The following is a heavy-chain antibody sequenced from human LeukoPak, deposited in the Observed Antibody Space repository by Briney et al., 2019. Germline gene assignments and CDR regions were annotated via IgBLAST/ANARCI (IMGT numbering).Heavy chain of an antibody. Sequence: GGSLRLSCAASGFTFSSYAMSWVRQAPGKGVEWVSGIRGSGGSTYYADCVKGRFTISRENSKTTLYLQMNSLRAEDTAVYYCAKTRGLYYYDSSGYHDYWGQGTLVTVSS. J-gene: IGHJ4*02. D-gene: IGHD3-22*01. CDR3: AKTRGLYYYDSSGYHDY. CDR2: IRGSGGST. CDR1: GFTFSSYA. V-gene: IGHV3-23*01.